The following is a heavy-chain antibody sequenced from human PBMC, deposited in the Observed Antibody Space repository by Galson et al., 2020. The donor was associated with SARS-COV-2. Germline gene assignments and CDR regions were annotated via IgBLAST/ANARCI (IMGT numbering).Heavy chain of an antibody. J-gene: IGHJ4*02. CDR3: ARGPGWLQPFDV. Sequence: ASVKVSCKASGYTFTSYYIHWVRQAPGQGLEWMGIINPSGGSTSYAQKFQGRVTMTRDTSTSTIYMELSSLRSEDTAVYYCARGPGWLQPFDVWGRGTLVTVSS. CDR2: INPSGGST. V-gene: IGHV1-46*01. CDR1: GYTFTSYY. D-gene: IGHD5-12*01.